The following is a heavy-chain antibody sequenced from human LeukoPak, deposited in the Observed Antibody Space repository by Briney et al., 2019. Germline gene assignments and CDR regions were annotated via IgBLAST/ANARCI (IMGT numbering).Heavy chain of an antibody. CDR1: GGSISSSNW. D-gene: IGHD4-17*01. V-gene: IGHV4-4*02. J-gene: IGHJ4*02. CDR2: IYHSGST. Sequence: PSETLSLTCAVSGGSISSSNWWSWVRQPPGKGLEWIGEIYHSGSTNYNPSLKSRVTISVDKSKNQFSLKLSSVTAADTAVYYCASPDYGDYGSFDYWGQGTLVTVSS. CDR3: ASPDYGDYGSFDY.